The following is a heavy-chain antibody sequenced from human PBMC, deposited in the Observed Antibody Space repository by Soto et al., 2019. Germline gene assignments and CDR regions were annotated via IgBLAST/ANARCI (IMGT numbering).Heavy chain of an antibody. Sequence: GGSLRLSCAASGFTFSDYYMSWIRQAPGKGLEWVSYISSSGSTIYYADSVKGRFTISRDNAKNSLYLQMNSLRAEDTAVYYCARVFYDLSEEEGPFWGYYYYYMDVWGKGTTVTVSS. D-gene: IGHD3-3*01. CDR1: GFTFSDYY. CDR2: ISSSGSTI. CDR3: ARVFYDLSEEEGPFWGYYYYYMDV. V-gene: IGHV3-11*01. J-gene: IGHJ6*03.